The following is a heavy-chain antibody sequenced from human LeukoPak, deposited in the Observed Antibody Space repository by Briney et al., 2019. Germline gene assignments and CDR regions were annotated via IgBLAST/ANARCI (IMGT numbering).Heavy chain of an antibody. J-gene: IGHJ4*02. CDR1: GDSIITSRYY. CDR3: VRERSFFGENY. CDR2: ISYSGGT. D-gene: IGHD3-10*01. Sequence: SETLSLTCTVSGDSIITSRYYWAWIRQPPGKGLEWIGSISYSGGTNYDPSLKSRVTISVDTSKNQFSLQLSSVTAADTAFYYCVRERSFFGENYWGQGTLVTVSS. V-gene: IGHV4-39*02.